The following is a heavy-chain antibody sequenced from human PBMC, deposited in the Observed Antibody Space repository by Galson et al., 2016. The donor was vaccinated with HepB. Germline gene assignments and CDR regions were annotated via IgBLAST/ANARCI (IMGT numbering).Heavy chain of an antibody. CDR3: ARTSYRECTGTRCVNFRYYYYYMDV. V-gene: IGHV3-30-3*01. Sequence: SLRLSCAASGFTFNTYAVHWVRQAPGKGLEWVAVISYDGSNKFYGDSVKGRFTISRDNSKNMLYLQMNDVRTEDTAVYFCARTSYRECTGTRCVNFRYYYYYMDVWGKGTTVTVSS. CDR1: GFTFNTYA. D-gene: IGHD2-8*02. J-gene: IGHJ6*03. CDR2: ISYDGSNK.